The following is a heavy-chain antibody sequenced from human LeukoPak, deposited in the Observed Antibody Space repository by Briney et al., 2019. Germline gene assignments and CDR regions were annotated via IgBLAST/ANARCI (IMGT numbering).Heavy chain of an antibody. J-gene: IGHJ4*02. CDR3: ARHSAGYTTFFDY. D-gene: IGHD5-24*01. Sequence: GGSLRLSCAASGFALSYYWMTWVRRAPGKGLEWVANIMQDGSEKYYVDSVKGRFTISRDNAKNSLYLQMNSLRAEDTAVYYCARHSAGYTTFFDYWGQGTLVTVSS. CDR1: GFALSYYW. CDR2: IMQDGSEK. V-gene: IGHV3-7*04.